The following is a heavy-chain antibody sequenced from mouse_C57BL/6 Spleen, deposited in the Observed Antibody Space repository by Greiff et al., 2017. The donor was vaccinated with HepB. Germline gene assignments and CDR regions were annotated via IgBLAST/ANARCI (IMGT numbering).Heavy chain of an antibody. V-gene: IGHV1-55*01. CDR2: IDPGSGST. D-gene: IGHD2-3*01. J-gene: IGHJ2*01. CDR3: AREFDVYPYYFDY. CDR1: GYTFTSYW. Sequence: QVQLKQPGAELVKPGASVKMSCKASGYTFTSYWITWVKQRPGQGLEWIGDIDPGSGSTNYNEKFKSKVTLAVDTSSSTVYMQLSSLTSEDSAVYDCAREFDVYPYYFDYWGQGTTLTVSS.